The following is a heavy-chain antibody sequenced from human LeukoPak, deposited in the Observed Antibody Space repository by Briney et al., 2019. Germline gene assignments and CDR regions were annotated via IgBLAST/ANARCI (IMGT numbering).Heavy chain of an antibody. CDR1: GYTFTGYY. J-gene: IGHJ5*02. Sequence: ASVKVSCKASGYTFTGYYMHWVRQAPGQGLEWMGWINPNSGGTNYAQKFQGRVTMTRDTSISTAYMELSRLRSDDTAVYYCARVGIGDRSVYYYPDWFDPWGQGTLVTVSS. CDR2: INPNSGGT. CDR3: ARVGIGDRSVYYYPDWFDP. V-gene: IGHV1-2*02. D-gene: IGHD3-22*01.